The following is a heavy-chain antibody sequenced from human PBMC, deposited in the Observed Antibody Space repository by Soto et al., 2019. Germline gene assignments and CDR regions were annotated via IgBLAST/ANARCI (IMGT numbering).Heavy chain of an antibody. V-gene: IGHV4-34*01. D-gene: IGHD3-3*01. CDR2: INHSGST. CDR3: ARKPVAIFGVVITNWFDP. CDR1: GGSFSGYY. Sequence: SETLSLTCAVYGGSFSGYYWSWIRQPPGKGLEWIGEINHSGSTNYNPSLKSRVTISVDTSKNQFSLKLSSVTAADTAVYYCARKPVAIFGVVITNWFDPWGQGTLVTVSS. J-gene: IGHJ5*02.